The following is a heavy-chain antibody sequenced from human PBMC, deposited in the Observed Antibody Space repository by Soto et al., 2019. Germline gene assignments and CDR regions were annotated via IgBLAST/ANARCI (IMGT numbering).Heavy chain of an antibody. CDR3: AREEV. CDR2: INNDGSAK. V-gene: IGHV3-7*01. J-gene: IGHJ4*02. CDR1: GFTFTSYW. Sequence: EVQLVESGGALVQPGGSLRLSCAASGFTFTSYWMSWVRQAPGKGLEWVAKINNDGSAKCYEESVKGRFTISRDNAKNSLYLQMDSLRVEDTAVYYCAREEVWGQGTLVTVSS.